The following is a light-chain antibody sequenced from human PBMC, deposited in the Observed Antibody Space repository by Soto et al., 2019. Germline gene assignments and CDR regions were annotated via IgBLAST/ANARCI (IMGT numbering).Light chain of an antibody. CDR3: QQYETFSVT. CDR1: QSVSGW. CDR2: DAS. V-gene: IGKV1-5*01. Sequence: DIQMTQSPSTLSASVGDTVTVTCRASQSVSGWLAWYQQKPGEAPKLLIYDASALPRGVPSRFSCSGSGTKFAPTITSLKPDDFATYYCQQYETFSVTFGPETKVEI. J-gene: IGKJ1*01.